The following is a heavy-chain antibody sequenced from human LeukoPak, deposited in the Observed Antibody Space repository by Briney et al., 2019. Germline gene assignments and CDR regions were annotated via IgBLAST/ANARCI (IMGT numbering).Heavy chain of an antibody. Sequence: GASVKVSCKVSGYTLTELSMHWVRQAPGKGLEWMGGFDPEDGETIYAQKFQGRVTMTEDTSTDTAYMELSSLRSEDTAVYYCATDSLGVTTPSGSGWLFDYWGQGTLVTVSS. CDR3: ATDSLGVTTPSGSGWLFDY. CDR1: GYTLTELS. V-gene: IGHV1-24*01. J-gene: IGHJ4*02. D-gene: IGHD6-19*01. CDR2: FDPEDGET.